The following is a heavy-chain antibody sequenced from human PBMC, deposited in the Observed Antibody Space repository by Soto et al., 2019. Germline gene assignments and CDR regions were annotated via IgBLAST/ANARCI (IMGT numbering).Heavy chain of an antibody. CDR1: GFSVGGNP. CDR2: LHTGGST. D-gene: IGHD2-8*01. Sequence: GGSLRLSCAASGFSVGGNPMTWVRQAPGRGLEWVASLHTGGSTFYADSVKGRFTMSRDNSKNTVYLQMNNLNVGHTAMYFCARGVNDDSWGQGTLVTVSS. J-gene: IGHJ4*02. CDR3: ARGVNDDS. V-gene: IGHV3-53*01.